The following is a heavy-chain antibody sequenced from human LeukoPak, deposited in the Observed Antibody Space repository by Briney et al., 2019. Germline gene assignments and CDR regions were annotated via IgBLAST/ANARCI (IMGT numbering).Heavy chain of an antibody. CDR2: VSNSGYT. CDR3: ARLEGPGGSYCDSTSCRLDAFDI. V-gene: IGHV4-4*08. Sequence: KTSETLSLTCSVSGGSFSSYYRSWIRQSPGKGLEWIGHVSNSGYTNYNPSLKSRVTISVDTSKNQFSLKLSSVTAADTAVYYCARLEGPGGSYCDSTSCRLDAFDIWGQGAMVTVSS. J-gene: IGHJ3*02. CDR1: GGSFSSYY. D-gene: IGHD2-2*01.